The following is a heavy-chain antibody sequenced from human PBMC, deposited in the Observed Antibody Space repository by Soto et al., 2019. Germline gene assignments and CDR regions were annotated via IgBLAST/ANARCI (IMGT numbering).Heavy chain of an antibody. Sequence: QVQLVQSGAEVKKPGSSVKVSCKASGVTFSSYTISWVRQAPGQVLEWMGRIIPILGIANYAQKFQGRVTITADKSTSTAYMELSSLRSEDTAVYYGARGGIAAAPRGYGMDVWGQGTTVTVSS. CDR3: ARGGIAAAPRGYGMDV. J-gene: IGHJ6*02. D-gene: IGHD6-13*01. V-gene: IGHV1-69*02. CDR1: GVTFSSYT. CDR2: IIPILGIA.